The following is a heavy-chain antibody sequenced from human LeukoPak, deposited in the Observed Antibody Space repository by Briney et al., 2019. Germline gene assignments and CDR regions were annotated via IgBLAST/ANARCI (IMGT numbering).Heavy chain of an antibody. CDR3: ARDVWNDVGGFDY. V-gene: IGHV3-21*01. J-gene: IGHJ4*02. Sequence: GGSLRLSCAASGFTFSSYSMNWVRQAPGKGLEWVSSISSSSSYIYYADSVKGRFTISRDNAKNSLYLQMNSLRAEDTAVYYCARDVWNDVGGFDYWGQGTLVTVFS. CDR1: GFTFSSYS. D-gene: IGHD1-1*01. CDR2: ISSSSSYI.